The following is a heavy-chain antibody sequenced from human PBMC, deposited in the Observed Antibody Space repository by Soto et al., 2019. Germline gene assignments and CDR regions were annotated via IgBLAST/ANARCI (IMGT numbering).Heavy chain of an antibody. CDR3: ARISGDVIWYFDL. Sequence: QVQLQESGPGLVKPSQTLSLACTVSGDSISSGDYHWSWVRQPPGKGLEWIGYISHTGSTYYNPSLRSRATMSIDTSQNRFSLNLNSVTAADTAVYYCARISGDVIWYFDLWGRGTLVTVSS. J-gene: IGHJ2*01. V-gene: IGHV4-30-4*01. D-gene: IGHD7-27*01. CDR1: GDSISSGDYH. CDR2: ISHTGST.